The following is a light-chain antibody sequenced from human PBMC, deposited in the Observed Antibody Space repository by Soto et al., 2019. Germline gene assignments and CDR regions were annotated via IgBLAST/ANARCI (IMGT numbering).Light chain of an antibody. CDR1: QSVTSSY. CDR2: GAS. CDR3: QQYDSSPRT. V-gene: IGKV3-20*01. J-gene: IGKJ1*01. Sequence: EIVLTQSPCTLSLSPGERATLSCRASQSVTSSYLAWYQQKPGQAPRLLIYGASIMATGIPDRFSGSGSGTDFTITISRLEHEDFAVYYCQQYDSSPRTFGQGTKVEIK.